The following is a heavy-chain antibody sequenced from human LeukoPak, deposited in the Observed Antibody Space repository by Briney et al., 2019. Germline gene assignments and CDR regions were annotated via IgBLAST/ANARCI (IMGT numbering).Heavy chain of an antibody. J-gene: IGHJ4*02. V-gene: IGHV1-18*01. D-gene: IGHD3-22*01. Sequence: ASVKVSCKASGYTFTSYGISWVRQAPGQGLEWMGWISAYNGNTNYAQKLQGRVTMTTDTSTSTAYMELRSLRSDDTAVYYCARDSKGWAAPYYYDSTAPIHYFDYWGQGTLVTVSS. CDR2: ISAYNGNT. CDR1: GYTFTSYG. CDR3: ARDSKGWAAPYYYDSTAPIHYFDY.